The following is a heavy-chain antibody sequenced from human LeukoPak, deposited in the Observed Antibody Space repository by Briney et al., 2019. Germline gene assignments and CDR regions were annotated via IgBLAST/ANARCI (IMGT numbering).Heavy chain of an antibody. CDR1: GGSIRSGDYY. J-gene: IGHJ6*02. CDR3: ARDLRLSAYYYYGMDV. Sequence: PSETLSLTCTVSGGSIRSGDYYWSWIRQHPGKGLEWIGYIYYSGSTYYNPSLKSRVTISVDTSKNQFSLKLSSVTAADTAVYYCARDLRLSAYYYYGMDVWGQGTTVTVSS. CDR2: IYYSGST. D-gene: IGHD2/OR15-2a*01. V-gene: IGHV4-31*03.